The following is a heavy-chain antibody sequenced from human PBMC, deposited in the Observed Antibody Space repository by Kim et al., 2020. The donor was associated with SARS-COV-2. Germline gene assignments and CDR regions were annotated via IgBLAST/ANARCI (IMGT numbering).Heavy chain of an antibody. Sequence: ASVKVSCKVSGYTLTELSMHWVRQAPGKGLEWMGGFDPEDGETIYAQKFQGRVTMTEDTSTDTAYMELSSLRSEDTAVYYCATAIPYIVGATPPTRALDYWGQGTLVTVSS. D-gene: IGHD1-26*01. J-gene: IGHJ4*02. CDR3: ATAIPYIVGATPPTRALDY. CDR2: FDPEDGET. CDR1: GYTLTELS. V-gene: IGHV1-24*01.